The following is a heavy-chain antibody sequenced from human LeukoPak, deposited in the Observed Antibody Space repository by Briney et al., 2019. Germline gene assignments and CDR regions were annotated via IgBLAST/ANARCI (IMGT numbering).Heavy chain of an antibody. CDR1: GGSISSFY. Sequence: SETLSLTCTVSGGSISSFYWSWIRQPPGKGLEWIGYIHTSGDTSYNPSLKSRVTISVDSSKKQFSLKLGSVTAADTAVYYSATSPKVTYFDYWGQGTLVTVSS. V-gene: IGHV4-4*09. CDR3: ATSPKVTYFDY. J-gene: IGHJ4*02. CDR2: IHTSGDT.